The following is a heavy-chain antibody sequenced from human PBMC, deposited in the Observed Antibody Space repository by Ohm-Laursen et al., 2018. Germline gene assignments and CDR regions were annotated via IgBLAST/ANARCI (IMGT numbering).Heavy chain of an antibody. CDR1: GGSISSGGYY. V-gene: IGHV4-61*08. J-gene: IGHJ4*02. D-gene: IGHD5-18*01. CDR2: IHYVGTT. Sequence: SETLSLTCTVSGGSISSGGYYWSWIRQPPGKGLEWIGYIHYVGTTKYNPSLRSRVTISIDTSKNQFSLKLSSVTAADTAVYYCARDPAGYGYAEYWGQGTLVTVSS. CDR3: ARDPAGYGYAEY.